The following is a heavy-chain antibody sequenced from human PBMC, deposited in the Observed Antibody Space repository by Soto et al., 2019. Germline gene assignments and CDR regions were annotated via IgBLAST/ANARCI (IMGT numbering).Heavy chain of an antibody. CDR1: GYKFTSYD. V-gene: IGHV1-8*01. D-gene: IGHD2-2*01. CDR2: MTPNSVNT. Sequence: QVQLVQSGAEVKKHGASVKVSCKASGYKFTSYDITWARQATGQGLEWMGWMTPNSVNTGYAQKFQGRVTMTNNTYISKAYMELSSLRSEGTAVYYCARGPDCSSTSCYDTHHQPWPLSYYYMYDWGKGTTVTFAS. CDR3: ARGPDCSSTSCYDTHHQPWPLSYYYMYD. J-gene: IGHJ6*03.